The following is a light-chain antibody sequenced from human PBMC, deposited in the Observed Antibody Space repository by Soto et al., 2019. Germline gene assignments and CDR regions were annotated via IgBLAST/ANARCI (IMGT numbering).Light chain of an antibody. J-gene: IGKJ1*01. CDR3: QRFGTSPPWT. CDR1: QSLSSSY. Sequence: EIVLTQSPGTLSLSPGEIATLSFSASQSLSSSYLAWYQQKPGQAPRLLIYGTSIRATGIPDRFSGSGSGTDFTLTITRLEPEDFAVYYCQRFGTSPPWTFGQGTKVDIK. V-gene: IGKV3-20*01. CDR2: GTS.